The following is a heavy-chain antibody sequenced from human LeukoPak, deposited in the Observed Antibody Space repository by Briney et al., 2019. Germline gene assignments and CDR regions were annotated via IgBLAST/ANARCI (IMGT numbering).Heavy chain of an antibody. CDR1: GGTFSSYA. CDR2: IIPIFGTA. CDR3: AREGSSETREY. D-gene: IGHD6-19*01. V-gene: IGHV1-69*13. Sequence: ASVKVSCKASGGTFSSYAISWVRQAPGQGLEWMGGIIPIFGTANYTQKFQCRVTITADESTRTAYMELRSVRCEDRGVYYCAREGSSETREYWGQGPLVPVSS. J-gene: IGHJ4*02.